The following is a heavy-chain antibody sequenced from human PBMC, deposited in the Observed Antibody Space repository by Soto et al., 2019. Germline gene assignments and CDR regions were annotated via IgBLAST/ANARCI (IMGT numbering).Heavy chain of an antibody. CDR2: IIPLFGTA. J-gene: IGHJ4*02. Sequence: AASVKVSCKASGGTFSTYAIDWVRQAPGQVLEWMGGIIPLFGTAKYAQNFQGRITITADESTNTAYVELRSLRSQDTAVYYCARGVHYDSSGYYYFYWGQGTLVTVSS. CDR3: ARGVHYDSSGYYYFY. D-gene: IGHD3-22*01. CDR1: GGTFSTYA. V-gene: IGHV1-69*13.